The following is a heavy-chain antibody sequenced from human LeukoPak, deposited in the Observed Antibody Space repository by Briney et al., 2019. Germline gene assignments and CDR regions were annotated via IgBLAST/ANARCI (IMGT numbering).Heavy chain of an antibody. CDR2: ISAYNGNT. V-gene: IGHV1-18*01. D-gene: IGHD2-2*01. CDR3: ARAPDIVVVPAADDAFDI. J-gene: IGHJ3*02. CDR1: GYTFTSYG. Sequence: ASVKVSCKASGYTFTSYGINWVRQALGQGLEWMGWISAYNGNTNYAQKLQGRVTMTTDTSTSTAYMELRSLRSDDTAVYYCARAPDIVVVPAADDAFDIWGQGTMVTVSS.